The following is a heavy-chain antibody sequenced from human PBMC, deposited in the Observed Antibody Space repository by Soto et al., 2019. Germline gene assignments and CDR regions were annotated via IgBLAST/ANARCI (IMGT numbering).Heavy chain of an antibody. CDR3: ASVSMVDSTNYHWFDP. J-gene: IGHJ5*02. CDR1: GGSFSGYY. CDR2: INHSGST. Sequence: PSETLSLTCAVYGGSFSGYYLSWIRQPPGKGLEWIGEINHSGSTNYNPSLNSRVTISVDTSKNQFSLKLSSVTAADTAVYYCASVSMVDSTNYHWFDPWGQGTLVTVSS. D-gene: IGHD2-15*01. V-gene: IGHV4-34*01.